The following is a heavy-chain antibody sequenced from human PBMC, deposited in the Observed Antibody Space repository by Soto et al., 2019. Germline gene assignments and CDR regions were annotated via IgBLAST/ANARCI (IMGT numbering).Heavy chain of an antibody. Sequence: PGGSLRLSCAASGFTFSSYAMSWVRQAPGKGLEWVSAISGSGGSTYYADSVKGRFTISRDNSKNTLYLQMNSLRAEDTAVYYCLKDRGDSNRYYYGMDVWGQGTTVTVSS. V-gene: IGHV3-23*01. CDR3: LKDRGDSNRYYYGMDV. D-gene: IGHD4-4*01. J-gene: IGHJ6*02. CDR2: ISGSGGST. CDR1: GFTFSSYA.